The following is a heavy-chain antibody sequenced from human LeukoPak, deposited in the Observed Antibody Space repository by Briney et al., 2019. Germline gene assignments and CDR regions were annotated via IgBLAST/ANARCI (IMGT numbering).Heavy chain of an antibody. CDR1: GYTFISYG. CDR3: ARAQEAGDFDY. CDR2: IIPLIGNA. Sequence: ASVKVSCKASGYTFISYGINWVRQAPGQGLEWMGGIIPLIGNANYAQKLQGRVTITADTSTSKAYMELSSLRSEDTAVYYCARAQEAGDFDYWGQGTLVTVSS. D-gene: IGHD7-27*01. V-gene: IGHV1-18*01. J-gene: IGHJ4*02.